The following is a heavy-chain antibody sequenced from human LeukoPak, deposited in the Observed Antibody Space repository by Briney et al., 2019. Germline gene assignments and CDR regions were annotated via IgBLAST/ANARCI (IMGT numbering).Heavy chain of an antibody. Sequence: ETLSLTCTVSGGSISSGGYYWSWIRQHPGKGLEWVSSISGSGGSTYYADSVKGRFTISRDNSKNTLYLQMNSLRGEDTAVYHCAKGGLGYYFGMDVWGQGTTVTVSS. CDR1: GGSISSGGYY. CDR2: ISGSGGST. V-gene: IGHV3-23*01. D-gene: IGHD3/OR15-3a*01. J-gene: IGHJ6*02. CDR3: AKGGLGYYFGMDV.